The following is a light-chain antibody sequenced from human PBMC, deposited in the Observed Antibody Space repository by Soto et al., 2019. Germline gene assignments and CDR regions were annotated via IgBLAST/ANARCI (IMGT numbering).Light chain of an antibody. CDR3: QQYNNWPRAT. J-gene: IGKJ4*01. Sequence: ETMITQSPDTLSVSLVERATLSCRASQSLRSSLAWYQQKPGQAPRLLIYDASTRATGIPARFSGSGSGTDFTLTISGLQSEDFAVYYCQQYNNWPRATFGGGTKVDI. V-gene: IGKV3-15*01. CDR2: DAS. CDR1: QSLRSS.